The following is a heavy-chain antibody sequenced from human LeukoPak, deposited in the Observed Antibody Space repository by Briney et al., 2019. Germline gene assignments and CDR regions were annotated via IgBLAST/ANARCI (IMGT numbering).Heavy chain of an antibody. CDR2: INSDGSST. CDR3: AKASKGIVGAKGVFFDY. J-gene: IGHJ4*02. Sequence: GGSLRLSCAASGFTFSSYWMHWVRQAPGKGLVWVSRINSDGSSTSYADSVKGRFTISRDNAKNTLYLQMNSLRAEDTAVYYCAKASKGIVGAKGVFFDYWGQGALVTVSS. V-gene: IGHV3-74*01. D-gene: IGHD1-26*01. CDR1: GFTFSSYW.